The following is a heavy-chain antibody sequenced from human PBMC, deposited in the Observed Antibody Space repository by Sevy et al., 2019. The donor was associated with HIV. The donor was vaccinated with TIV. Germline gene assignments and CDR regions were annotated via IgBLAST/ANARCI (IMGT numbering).Heavy chain of an antibody. J-gene: IGHJ3*02. Sequence: GGSLRLSCAASGFTVSSNYMSWVRQAPGKGLEWVSVIYSGGSTYYADSVKGRFTISRDNSKNTQYLQMNSLRAEDTAVYYCARERHKQQLPDNDAFDIWGQGTMVTVSS. V-gene: IGHV3-53*01. CDR1: GFTVSSNY. CDR3: ARERHKQQLPDNDAFDI. CDR2: IYSGGST. D-gene: IGHD6-13*01.